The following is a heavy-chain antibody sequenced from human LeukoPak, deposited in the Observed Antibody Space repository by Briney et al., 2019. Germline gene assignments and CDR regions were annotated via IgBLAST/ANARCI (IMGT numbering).Heavy chain of an antibody. Sequence: SETLSLTCTVSGYSISSGYYWGWIRQPPGKGLEWIGSIYHSGGTYYNPSLKSRVTISVDTSKNQFSLKLSSVTAADTAVYYCARGEGGITMVRGVISSSGYYYYMDVWGKGTTVTVSS. CDR2: IYHSGGT. CDR1: GYSISSGYY. J-gene: IGHJ6*03. V-gene: IGHV4-38-2*02. CDR3: ARGEGGITMVRGVISSSGYYYYMDV. D-gene: IGHD3-10*01.